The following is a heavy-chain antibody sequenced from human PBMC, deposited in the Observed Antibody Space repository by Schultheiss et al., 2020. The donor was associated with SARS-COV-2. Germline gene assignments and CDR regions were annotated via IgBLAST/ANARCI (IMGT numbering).Heavy chain of an antibody. V-gene: IGHV3-48*03. J-gene: IGHJ4*02. Sequence: GSLRLSCAASGFTFSSYEMNWVRQGPGKGLEWVSYISTSGTTIYYADSVKGRFTISRDNAKNSLYLQMNSLRAEDTAVYYCASTRVKYDYDSSGYDDYWGQGTLVTVSS. CDR3: ASTRVKYDYDSSGYDDY. CDR1: GFTFSSYE. D-gene: IGHD3-22*01. CDR2: ISTSGTTI.